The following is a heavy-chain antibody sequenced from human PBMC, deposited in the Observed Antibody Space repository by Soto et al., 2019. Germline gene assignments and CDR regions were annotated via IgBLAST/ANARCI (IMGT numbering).Heavy chain of an antibody. V-gene: IGHV4-59*01. J-gene: IGHJ4*02. CDR3: AREGNLGRWLQPLDF. D-gene: IGHD5-12*01. CDR1: GGSISRYY. CDR2: IYYSGST. Sequence: SETLSLTCTVSGGSISRYYWSWIRQPPGKGLEWIGYIYYSGSTNYNPSLKSRVTISVDTSKNQFSLKLSSVTAADTAKYFCAREGNLGRWLQPLDFWGQGTLVTVSS.